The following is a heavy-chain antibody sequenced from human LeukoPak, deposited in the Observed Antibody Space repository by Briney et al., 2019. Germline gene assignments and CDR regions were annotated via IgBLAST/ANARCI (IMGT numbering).Heavy chain of an antibody. Sequence: ASVKVSCKASGYTFTSYYMHWVRQAPGQGLEWMGIINPSGGSTSYARKFQGRVTMTRDMSTSTVYMELSSLRSEDPAVYYCARRVRYGSSGDYYYYMDVWGKGTTVTVSS. CDR1: GYTFTSYY. D-gene: IGHD6-6*01. CDR2: INPSGGST. CDR3: ARRVRYGSSGDYYYYMDV. J-gene: IGHJ6*03. V-gene: IGHV1-46*01.